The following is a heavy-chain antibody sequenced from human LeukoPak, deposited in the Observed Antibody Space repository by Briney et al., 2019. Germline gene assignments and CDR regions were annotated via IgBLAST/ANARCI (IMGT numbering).Heavy chain of an antibody. CDR3: AKDAVAVAVIDY. Sequence: PGGSLRLSCAASGFTFSSYGMHWVRQAPGKGLEWVAFIRYDGSNKYYADSVKGRFTISRDNSKNTLYLQMNSLRPEDTAVYYCAKDAVAVAVIDYWGQGTLVTVSS. V-gene: IGHV3-30*02. CDR1: GFTFSSYG. CDR2: IRYDGSNK. J-gene: IGHJ4*02. D-gene: IGHD6-19*01.